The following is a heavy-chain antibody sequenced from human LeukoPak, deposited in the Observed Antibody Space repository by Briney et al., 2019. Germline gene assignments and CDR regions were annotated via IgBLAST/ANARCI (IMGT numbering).Heavy chain of an antibody. J-gene: IGHJ1*01. CDR1: GFTFSSYW. V-gene: IGHV3-74*03. D-gene: IGHD6-19*01. CDR3: ARDPGGQWPVLEYFQD. Sequence: GGSLRLSCAASGFTFSSYWMHWVGQAPGEGPVWVSRFDGDGSSTKYADSVKGRFTISRDNAKNTLYLQMNSLRVDDTAVYYCARDPGGQWPVLEYFQDWGQGTLVSVSS. CDR2: FDGDGSST.